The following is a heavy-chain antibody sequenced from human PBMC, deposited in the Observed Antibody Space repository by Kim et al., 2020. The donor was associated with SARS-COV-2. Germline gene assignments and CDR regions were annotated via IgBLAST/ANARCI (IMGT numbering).Heavy chain of an antibody. CDR1: GFTFSSYY. J-gene: IGHJ3*02. Sequence: GGSLRLSCAASGFTFSSYYMTWVRQAPGKGLEWVANINNDGNSTEYADSVKGRFTISRDNAKNSLSLQMNRLRAEDTAVYYCAREGDLFSSGKDAFDIWGQGTMVTVSS. V-gene: IGHV3-7*03. CDR2: INNDGNST. CDR3: AREGDLFSSGKDAFDI. D-gene: IGHD6-19*01.